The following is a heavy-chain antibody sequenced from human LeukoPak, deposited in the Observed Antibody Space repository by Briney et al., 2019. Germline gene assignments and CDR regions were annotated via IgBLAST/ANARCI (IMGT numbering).Heavy chain of an antibody. CDR2: IIPILGIA. CDR3: AREGAVAGTVFIDY. V-gene: IGHV1-69*04. Sequence: SVKVSCKASGGTFSSYAISWVRQAPGQGLEWMGRIIPILGIANYAQKFQGRVTITAGKSTSTAYMELSSLRSEDTAVYYCAREGAVAGTVFIDYWGQGTLVTVSS. CDR1: GGTFSSYA. D-gene: IGHD6-19*01. J-gene: IGHJ4*02.